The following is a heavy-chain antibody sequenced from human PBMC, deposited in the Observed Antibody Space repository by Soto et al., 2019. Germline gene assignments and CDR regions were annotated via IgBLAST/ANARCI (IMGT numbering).Heavy chain of an antibody. J-gene: IGHJ5*02. CDR1: GYTFTSYG. D-gene: IGHD6-19*01. CDR3: ARDLPVAGPSPLFDP. CDR2: ISAYNGNT. Sequence: VASVKVSCKASGYTFTSYGISWVRQAPGQGLEWMGWISAYNGNTNYAQKLQGRVTMTTDTSTSTAYMELRSLRSDDTAVYYCARDLPVAGPSPLFDPWGQGTLVTVSS. V-gene: IGHV1-18*01.